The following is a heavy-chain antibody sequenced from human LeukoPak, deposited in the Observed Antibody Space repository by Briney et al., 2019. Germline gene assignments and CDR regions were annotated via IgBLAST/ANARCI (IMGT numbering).Heavy chain of an antibody. CDR3: ARDQGSGSSNWFDP. J-gene: IGHJ5*02. D-gene: IGHD3-10*01. Sequence: GGSLRLSCAASGFTFSSYSMNWVRQAPGKGLEWVSSISRSSSYIYYADSVKGRFTISRDNAKNSLYLQMNSLRAEDTAVYYCARDQGSGSSNWFDPWGQGTLVTVSS. CDR2: ISRSSSYI. V-gene: IGHV3-21*04. CDR1: GFTFSSYS.